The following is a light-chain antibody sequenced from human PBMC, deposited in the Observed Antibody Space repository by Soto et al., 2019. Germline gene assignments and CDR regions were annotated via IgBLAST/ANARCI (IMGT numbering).Light chain of an antibody. J-gene: IGLJ3*02. V-gene: IGLV2-23*02. Sequence: QSALTQPASMSGSPGQSITISCAGTSSDVGSYNLVSWYQQHPGKAPKLMIYEVSKRPSGVSNRFSGSKSGNTASLTISGLQSEDEADYYCCSYAGSSTLWVFGGGTKVTVL. CDR1: SSDVGSYNL. CDR2: EVS. CDR3: CSYAGSSTLWV.